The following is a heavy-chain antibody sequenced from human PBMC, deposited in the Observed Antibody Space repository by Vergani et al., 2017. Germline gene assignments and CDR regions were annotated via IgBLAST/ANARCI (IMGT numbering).Heavy chain of an antibody. CDR3: ASVSTTVD. J-gene: IGHJ4*02. CDR1: GGSISSYY. D-gene: IGHD1-1*01. V-gene: IGHV4-59*12. CDR2: IYYSGST. Sequence: QVQLQESGPGLVKPSETLSLTCTVSGGSISSYYWSWIRQPPGKGLEWIGYIYYSGSTNYNPSLKSRVTISVDTSKNQFSLKLSSATAADTAVYYCASVSTTVDWGQGTLVTVSS.